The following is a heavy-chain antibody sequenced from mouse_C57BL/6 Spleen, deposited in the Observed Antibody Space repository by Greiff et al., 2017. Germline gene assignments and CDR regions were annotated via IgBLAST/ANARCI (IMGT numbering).Heavy chain of an antibody. V-gene: IGHV1-7*01. CDR2: INPSSGYT. J-gene: IGHJ2*01. CDR1: GYTFTSYW. CDR3: ARGTTVVATRGYFDY. Sequence: VQLQQSGAELAKPGASVTLSCKASGYTFTSYWMHWVKQRPGQGLEWIGYINPSSGYTKYNQKFKDKATLTADKSSSTAYMQLSSLRYKDSEVYYCARGTTVVATRGYFDYWGQGTTLTVSS. D-gene: IGHD1-1*01.